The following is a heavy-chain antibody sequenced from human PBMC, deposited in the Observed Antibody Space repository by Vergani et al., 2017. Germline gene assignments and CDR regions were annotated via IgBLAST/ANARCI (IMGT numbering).Heavy chain of an antibody. Sequence: QLQLQESGPGLVKPSETLSLTCTVPGVSIGSNSYYWGWIRQPPRKGLEWIGTIYYTGTTYYNEAHKSRLTISVDTSKNQFSLNLTSVTAADTAVYYCTRHGRSGWAGYFQHWGQGTLVTASS. D-gene: IGHD6-19*01. CDR2: IYYTGTT. CDR1: GVSIGSNSYY. J-gene: IGHJ1*01. CDR3: TRHGRSGWAGYFQH. V-gene: IGHV4-39*01.